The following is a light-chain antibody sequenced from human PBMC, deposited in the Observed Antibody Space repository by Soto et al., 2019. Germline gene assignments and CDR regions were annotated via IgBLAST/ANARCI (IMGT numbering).Light chain of an antibody. CDR3: TSFTTSTTVV. CDR1: SNDIGTYNY. Sequence: QSALTQPASVSGSPGQSITISCTGTSNDIGTYNYVSWYQHHPGKAPQLLIYEVSNRPSGGSNRFSGSKSGNTASLTISGLQAEDEDDYHCTSFTTSTTVVFGGGTKLTVL. CDR2: EVS. V-gene: IGLV2-14*01. J-gene: IGLJ2*01.